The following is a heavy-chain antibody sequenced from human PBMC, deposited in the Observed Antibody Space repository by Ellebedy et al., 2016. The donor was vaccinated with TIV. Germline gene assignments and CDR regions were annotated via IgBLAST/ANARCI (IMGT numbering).Heavy chain of an antibody. Sequence: PGGSLRLSCAASGFTFSSYSLNWVRQAPGKGLEWVSSISTISSYADSVRGRFTISRDNAKNSLYLQMNSLRAEDTAVYYCSRGGGCGGGTCYYPDFWGQGTLVTVS. CDR2: ISTISS. V-gene: IGHV3-21*01. CDR1: GFTFSSYS. D-gene: IGHD2-15*01. J-gene: IGHJ4*02. CDR3: SRGGGCGGGTCYYPDF.